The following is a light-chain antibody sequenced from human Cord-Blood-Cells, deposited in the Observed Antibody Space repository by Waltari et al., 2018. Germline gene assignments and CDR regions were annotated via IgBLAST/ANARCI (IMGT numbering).Light chain of an antibody. J-gene: IGLJ1*01. Sequence: QSALTHPASVSGFPGQSTTISCTRTSSDVGGYNYVSWYQQHPAKAPKLMIYDVSNRPSGVTNRFSGSKAANTASLTISGLQAEDEGDTYGSSYTSRSPLVIGTGTEVTV. V-gene: IGLV2-14*03. CDR2: DVS. CDR3: SSYTSRSPLV. CDR1: SSDVGGYNY.